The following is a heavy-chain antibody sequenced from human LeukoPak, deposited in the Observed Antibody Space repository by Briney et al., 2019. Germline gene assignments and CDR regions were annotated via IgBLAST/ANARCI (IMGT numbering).Heavy chain of an antibody. V-gene: IGHV3-74*01. CDR3: VRSLRSADF. J-gene: IGHJ4*02. CDR2: ISTDGSQT. Sequence: GGSLRLSCLTSGFTLSTNAMSWVRQAPGKGLMWVSQISTDGSQTFYADSVKGRFTISRDNAKNTLFLQMDSLRPEDTAVYYCVRSLRSADFWGQGTLVTVSS. CDR1: GFTLSTNA.